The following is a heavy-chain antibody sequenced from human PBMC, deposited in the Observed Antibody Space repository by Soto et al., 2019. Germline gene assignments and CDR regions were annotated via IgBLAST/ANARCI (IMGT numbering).Heavy chain of an antibody. CDR1: GITFSSYW. CDR3: ARAPVGGYSDY. J-gene: IGHJ4*02. V-gene: IGHV3-74*01. D-gene: IGHD5-18*01. CDR2: INSDGSST. Sequence: EVQLVESGGGLVQPGGSLRLSGAASGITFSSYWIHWVRQAPGKGLVWVSRINSDGSSTDYADSVKGRFTISRDNAKNTLYLQMSSLRAEDTAVYYCARAPVGGYSDYWGQGTLVTVSS.